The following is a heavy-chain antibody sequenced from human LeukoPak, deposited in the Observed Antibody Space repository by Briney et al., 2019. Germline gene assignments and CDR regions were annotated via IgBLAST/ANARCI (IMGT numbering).Heavy chain of an antibody. CDR3: ARDRIYYYDSSGHDFDY. Sequence: PSETLSLTCTVSGYSISSGYHWGWIRQPPGKGLEWIGSIYHSGSTYYNPSLKSRVTISVDTSKNQFSLKLSSVTAADTAVYYCARDRIYYYDSSGHDFDYWGQGTLVTVSS. D-gene: IGHD3-22*01. J-gene: IGHJ4*02. CDR2: IYHSGST. V-gene: IGHV4-38-2*02. CDR1: GYSISSGYH.